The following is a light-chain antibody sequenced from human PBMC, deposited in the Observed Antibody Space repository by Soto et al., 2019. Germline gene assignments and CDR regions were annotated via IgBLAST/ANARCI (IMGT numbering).Light chain of an antibody. CDR1: SGHSTYP. CDR2: VNSDGSH. Sequence: QPVLTQSPSASASLGASVKLTCTLSSGHSTYPIAWHQQQPEKGPRYLMKVNSDGSHSKGDGIPDRFSGSSSGAERYLTISSLQSEDEADYYCQTWGTGIWVFGGGTQLTVL. V-gene: IGLV4-69*01. J-gene: IGLJ3*02. CDR3: QTWGTGIWV.